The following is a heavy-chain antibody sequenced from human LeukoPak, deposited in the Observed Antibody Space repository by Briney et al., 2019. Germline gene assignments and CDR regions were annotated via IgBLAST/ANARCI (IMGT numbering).Heavy chain of an antibody. D-gene: IGHD2-2*01. CDR3: ARVICCWYQPWYFVL. CDR1: GDSFSASY. V-gene: IGHV4-34*01. CDR2: ITHTGST. J-gene: IGHJ2*01. Sequence: SGTLSLTCGVYGDSFSASYWSWIRQPPGKGLEWIGEITHTGSTNYKPSLKRRATISLDTSKNQFSLKLTSVTAADTAVYYCARVICCWYQPWYFVLWGRGTLVTVSS.